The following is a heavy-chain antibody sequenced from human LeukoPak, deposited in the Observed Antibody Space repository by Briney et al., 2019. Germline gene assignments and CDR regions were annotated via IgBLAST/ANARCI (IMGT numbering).Heavy chain of an antibody. CDR3: ARDCCSGGHCFFDF. J-gene: IGHJ4*02. D-gene: IGHD2-15*01. CDR1: GVTLSSWW. Sequence: GGSLRLSCAASGVTLSSWWMQAVRQAPGKGLMWVSHIDTDGSTTNYADSVKGRFTISRDNAKNTLYLQLNNMRAEDTAVYCCARDCCSGGHCFFDFWCRGTLVTVSS. V-gene: IGHV3-74*01. CDR2: IDTDGSTT.